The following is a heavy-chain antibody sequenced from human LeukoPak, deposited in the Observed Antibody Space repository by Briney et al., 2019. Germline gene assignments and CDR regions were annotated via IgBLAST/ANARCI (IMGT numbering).Heavy chain of an antibody. J-gene: IGHJ4*02. V-gene: IGHV1-46*01. CDR2: INPSGGST. Sequence: ASVKVSCKASGYTFTSYYMYWVRQAPGQGLEWMGVINPSGGSTTYAQKFQGRVTMTRDKSTSTVYMELSSLRSEDTAGYYCARDVGSSSWYFDYWGQGTLVTVSS. CDR3: ARDVGSSSWYFDY. D-gene: IGHD6-13*01. CDR1: GYTFTSYY.